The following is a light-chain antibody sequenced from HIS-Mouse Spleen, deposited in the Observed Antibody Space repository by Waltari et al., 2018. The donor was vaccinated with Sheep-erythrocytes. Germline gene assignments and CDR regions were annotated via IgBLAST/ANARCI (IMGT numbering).Light chain of an antibody. Sequence: LTQPRSVSGSPGQSVTISCTGTSSDVGGYNYVSWYQQHPGKAPKLMIYDVSKRPSGVPDRFSGSKSGNTASLTIAGLQAEDEADYYCCSYAGSYTLVFGGGTKLTVL. J-gene: IGLJ3*02. CDR2: DVS. CDR1: SSDVGGYNY. CDR3: CSYAGSYTLV. V-gene: IGLV2-11*01.